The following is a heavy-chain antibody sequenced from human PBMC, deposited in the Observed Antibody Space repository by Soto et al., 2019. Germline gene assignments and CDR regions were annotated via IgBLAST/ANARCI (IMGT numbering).Heavy chain of an antibody. J-gene: IGHJ4*02. CDR1: GGSFSGYC. D-gene: IGHD1-26*01. CDR2: IDYSGST. CDR3: ARVVIGSFYDFDC. Sequence: TLSLTCAVYGGSFSGYCWSWIRQPPGKGLEWIGYIDYSGSTNYNPSLKSRVTLSVDTSENQFSLNLSSVTAADTAVYYCARVVIGSFYDFDCWGQGTLVTVSS. V-gene: IGHV4-59*01.